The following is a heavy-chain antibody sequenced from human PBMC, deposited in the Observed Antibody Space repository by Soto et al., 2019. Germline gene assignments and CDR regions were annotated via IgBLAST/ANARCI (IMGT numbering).Heavy chain of an antibody. CDR2: ISSYNGNT. Sequence: ASVKVSCKASGYTFTSFGISWVRQAPGQGLEWMGWISSYNGNTNYAQKLQGRVTMTTDTSTSTAYMDLRSLRSDDTAVYYCARGESSGWYVFWGQGTLVTVSS. J-gene: IGHJ5*01. CDR1: GYTFTSFG. V-gene: IGHV1-18*04. CDR3: ARGESSGWYVF. D-gene: IGHD6-19*01.